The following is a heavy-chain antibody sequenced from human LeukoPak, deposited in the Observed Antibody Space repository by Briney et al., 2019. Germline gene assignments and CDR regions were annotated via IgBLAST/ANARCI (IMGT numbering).Heavy chain of an antibody. CDR2: IYYSGST. J-gene: IGHJ6*02. CDR3: VSHPYSSYYYHMDV. D-gene: IGHD5-18*01. V-gene: IGHV4-31*03. CDR1: GGSISSGGYY. Sequence: KPSETLSLTCTVSGGSISSGGYYWSWIRQHPGKGLGWIGYIYYSGSTYYNPSLRSRVTISVDTSKNQFSLKVSSVSAADTGVYYCVSHPYSSYYYHMDVWGRGTTVTVSS.